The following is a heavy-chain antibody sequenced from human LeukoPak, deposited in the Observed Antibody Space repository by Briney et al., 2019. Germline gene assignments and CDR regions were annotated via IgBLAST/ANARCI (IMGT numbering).Heavy chain of an antibody. CDR1: GFTFSSYS. V-gene: IGHV3-21*01. CDR2: ISSSSYI. Sequence: GGSLRLSCAASGFTFSSYSMNWVRQAPGKGLEWVSSISSSSYIYYADSVKGRFTISRDNAKNSLYLQMNSLRAEDTAVYYCARVVGLRRGMDVWGQGTTVTVSS. J-gene: IGHJ6*02. D-gene: IGHD5-12*01. CDR3: ARVVGLRRGMDV.